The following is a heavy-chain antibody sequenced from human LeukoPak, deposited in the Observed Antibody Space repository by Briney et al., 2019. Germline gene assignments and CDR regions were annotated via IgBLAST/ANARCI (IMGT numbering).Heavy chain of an antibody. CDR3: ARHRAYSYSSPFDI. CDR1: GGSISSSSYY. J-gene: IGHJ3*02. D-gene: IGHD6-6*01. V-gene: IGHV4-39*01. CDR2: ISYSGCT. Sequence: SETLSLTCTVSGGSISSSSYYWGWIRQPPGKGLEWIGTISYSGCTYYNPSLKSRVTIPVDTSKNQFSLKLSSVTAADTAVYYCARHRAYSYSSPFDIWGQGTMVTVSS.